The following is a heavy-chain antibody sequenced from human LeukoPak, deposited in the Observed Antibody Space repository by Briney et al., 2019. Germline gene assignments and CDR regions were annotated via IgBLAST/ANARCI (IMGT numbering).Heavy chain of an antibody. V-gene: IGHV4-34*01. J-gene: IGHJ4*02. CDR1: GGSISGYY. D-gene: IGHD2-2*01. Sequence: SETLSLTCAVYGGSISGYYWSWIRQPPGKGLEWIGEINHSGSTNYNPSLKSRVTISVDTSKNQFSLKLSSVTAADTAVYYCARSFSVVVPAAIRGYYFDYWGQGTLVTVSS. CDR2: INHSGST. CDR3: ARSFSVVVPAAIRGYYFDY.